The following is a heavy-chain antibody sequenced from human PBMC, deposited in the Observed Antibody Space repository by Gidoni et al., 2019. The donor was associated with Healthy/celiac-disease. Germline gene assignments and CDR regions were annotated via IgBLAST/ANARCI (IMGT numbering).Heavy chain of an antibody. V-gene: IGHV3-30-3*01. CDR1: GFTLSSYA. J-gene: IGHJ4*02. CDR3: ASDRLGDYVWGSYRYSFPDY. D-gene: IGHD3-16*02. CDR2: ISYDGSNK. Sequence: QVQLVESGGGVVQPGRSLRLSCAASGFTLSSYAMPWVRQALGKGLEGVAVISYDGSNKYYAASVKGRFTISRDNSKNTLYLQMNSLRAEDTAVYYCASDRLGDYVWGSYRYSFPDYCGQGTLVTVSS.